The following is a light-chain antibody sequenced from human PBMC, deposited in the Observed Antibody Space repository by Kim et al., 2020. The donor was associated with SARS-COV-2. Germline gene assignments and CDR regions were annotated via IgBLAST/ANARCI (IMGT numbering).Light chain of an antibody. CDR2: GTS. J-gene: IGKJ2*01. CDR3: QQYDNSPYT. V-gene: IGKV3-20*01. Sequence: LSPGERATLSCRASQSVARNHIAWFPQKPGQTPRLLIYGTSSRVTGIPDRFSASGSGTDFTLTISRLEPEDFAVYYCQQYDNSPYTFGQGTKLEI. CDR1: QSVARNH.